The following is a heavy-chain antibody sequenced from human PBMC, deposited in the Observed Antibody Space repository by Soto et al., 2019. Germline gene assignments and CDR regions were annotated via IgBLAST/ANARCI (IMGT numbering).Heavy chain of an antibody. CDR3: ARSNRYYYYGMDV. V-gene: IGHV3-53*01. J-gene: IGHJ6*02. CDR1: GFTVSSNY. D-gene: IGHD4-4*01. CDR2: IYSGGST. Sequence: GGSLRLSCAASGFTVSSNYMSWVRQAPGKGLEWVSVIYSGGSTYYADSVKGRFTISRDNSKNTLYLQMNSLRAEDTAVYYCARSNRYYYYGMDVWGQGTTVTVSS.